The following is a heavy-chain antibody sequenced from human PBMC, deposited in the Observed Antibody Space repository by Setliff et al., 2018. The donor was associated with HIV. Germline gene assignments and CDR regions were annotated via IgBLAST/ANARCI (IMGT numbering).Heavy chain of an antibody. V-gene: IGHV4-4*09. Sequence: ETLSLTCTVSGGSVNDFYCNWIRQPPGKGPEWIGYIHSSGSAIYNPSLKSRITISLDTSKEQFSLELSSATAADTAVYYCATLDHSGGNFLAYWGQGSLVTISS. J-gene: IGHJ4*02. CDR2: IHSSGSA. D-gene: IGHD2-21*02. CDR3: ATLDHSGGNFLAY. CDR1: GGSVNDFY.